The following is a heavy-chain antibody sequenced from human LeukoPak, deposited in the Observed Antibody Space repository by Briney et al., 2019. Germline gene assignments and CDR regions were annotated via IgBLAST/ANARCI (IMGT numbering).Heavy chain of an antibody. CDR1: GFTFSSYA. V-gene: IGHV3-23*01. Sequence: GGSLRLSCAASGFTFSSYAMNWVRQAPGKGLEWVSAISGSGGSTYYANSVKGRFTISRDNSKTTLYLQMNSLRAEDTAIYYCASRPGVDFDYWGQGTLVTVSS. CDR3: ASRPGVDFDY. D-gene: IGHD1-14*01. CDR2: ISGSGGST. J-gene: IGHJ4*02.